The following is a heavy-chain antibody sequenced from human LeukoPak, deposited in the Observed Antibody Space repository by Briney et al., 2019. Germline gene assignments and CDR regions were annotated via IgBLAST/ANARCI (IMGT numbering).Heavy chain of an antibody. V-gene: IGHV3-11*04. CDR2: SSASGYTT. CDR1: GFTFSNYH. J-gene: IGHJ3*02. D-gene: IGHD5-12*01. CDR3: AREYSGYDGDAFDM. Sequence: EGSLRLSCAASGFTFSNYHMSWVRQAPGKGLEWVSYSSASGYTTYYADSVKGRFTISRDNARNSLYLQMNSLRAEDTAVYYCAREYSGYDGDAFDMWGQGTMVTVSS.